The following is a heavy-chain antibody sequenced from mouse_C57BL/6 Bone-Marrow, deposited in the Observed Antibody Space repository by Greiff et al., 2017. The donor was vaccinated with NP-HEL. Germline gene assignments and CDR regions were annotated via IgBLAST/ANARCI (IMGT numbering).Heavy chain of an antibody. Sequence: QVQLQQPGTELVKPGASVKLSCKASGYTFTSYWMHWVKQRPGQGLEWIGNINPSNGGTNYNEKFKSKATLTVDKSSSTAYMQLSSLTSEDSAVYYCASSGITAVVAPYAMDYWGQGTSVTVSS. CDR3: ASSGITAVVAPYAMDY. V-gene: IGHV1-53*01. D-gene: IGHD1-1*01. J-gene: IGHJ4*01. CDR1: GYTFTSYW. CDR2: INPSNGGT.